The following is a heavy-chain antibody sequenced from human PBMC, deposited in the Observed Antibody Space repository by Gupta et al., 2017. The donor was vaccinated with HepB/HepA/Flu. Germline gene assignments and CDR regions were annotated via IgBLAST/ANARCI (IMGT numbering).Heavy chain of an antibody. D-gene: IGHD4-17*01. J-gene: IGHJ2*01. V-gene: IGHV1-69*02. CDR3: ATQSYGDYNVLWYFDI. CDR1: GVFFSNYG. Sequence: QVQLVQSGAEVRKPGSSVRVSCKASGVFFSNYGISWVRQAPGQGPEWLGRSIPILGITKYAQKGQGRVTIDADRSTSTAYMELSTLRSDDAAVYYCATQSYGDYNVLWYFDIWGRGTLVTVSS. CDR2: SIPILGIT.